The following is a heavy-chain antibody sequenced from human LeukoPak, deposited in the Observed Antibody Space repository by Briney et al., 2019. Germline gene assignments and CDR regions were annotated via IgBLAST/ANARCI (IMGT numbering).Heavy chain of an antibody. CDR3: AKDWASGNYFDY. V-gene: IGHV3-23*01. CDR2: ISGGGGST. D-gene: IGHD1-14*01. Sequence: GGSLRLSCAASGFTFSTYAMSWVRQAPGKGLEWVSAISGGGGSTYCADSVKGRFTISRDNSKNTLYLQMNSLRAEDTALYYCAKDWASGNYFDYWGQGTLVTVSS. CDR1: GFTFSTYA. J-gene: IGHJ4*02.